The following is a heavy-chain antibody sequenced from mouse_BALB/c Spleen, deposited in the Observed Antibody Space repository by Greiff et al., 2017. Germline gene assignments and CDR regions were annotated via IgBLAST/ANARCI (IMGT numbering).Heavy chain of an antibody. J-gene: IGHJ3*01. V-gene: IGHV2-5-1*01. CDR2: IWRGGST. Sequence: VQLQQSGPSLVQPSQSLSITCTVSGFSLTSYGVHWVRQSPGKGLEWLGVIWRGGSTDYNAAFMSRLSITKDNSKSQVFFKMNSLQADDTAIYYCTKNSDGNSLFAYWGQGTLVTVSA. CDR3: TKNSDGNSLFAY. CDR1: GFSLTSYG. D-gene: IGHD2-1*01.